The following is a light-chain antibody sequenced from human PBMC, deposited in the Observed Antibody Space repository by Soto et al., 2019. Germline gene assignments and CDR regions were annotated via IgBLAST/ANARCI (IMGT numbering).Light chain of an antibody. Sequence: EIVLTQSPGTLSLSPGERATLSCTASHSVSSSNLAWYQQKPGQAPRLLIYGASSRATDIPDRFTGSGSGADFTLTISRLEPEDFGVYYCQQYGSSPITFGQGTRLEI. V-gene: IGKV3-20*01. CDR2: GAS. CDR3: QQYGSSPIT. J-gene: IGKJ5*01. CDR1: HSVSSSN.